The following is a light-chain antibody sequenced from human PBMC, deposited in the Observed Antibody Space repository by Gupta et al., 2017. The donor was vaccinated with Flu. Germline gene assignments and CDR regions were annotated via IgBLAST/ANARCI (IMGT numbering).Light chain of an antibody. CDR2: TGN. CDR1: SSNIGSNP. Sequence: QSVLTQTPCASGPPAQRVTISCSGSSSNIGSNPVKWYQHLPGTAPRLLIYTGNQPPSGVPGRFSGSKSGTSASLAISGLQSEDEADYYCAAWDASLNGWVFGGGTKLTVL. V-gene: IGLV1-44*01. J-gene: IGLJ3*02. CDR3: AAWDASLNGWV.